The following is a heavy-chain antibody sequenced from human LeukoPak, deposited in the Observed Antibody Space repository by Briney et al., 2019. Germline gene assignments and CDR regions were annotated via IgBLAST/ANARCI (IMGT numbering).Heavy chain of an antibody. J-gene: IGHJ4*02. V-gene: IGHV3-23*01. D-gene: IGHD3-3*01. CDR1: GFSFKTYS. Sequence: GGSLRLSCTTSGFSFKTYSMSWVRQAPGKGLEWVSAINDDTPYYTDSVKGRFTVSRDNSRDTLYLHLNSLRAEDTALYYCARVSVSYWSDYYLYDYWGQGTLVTVSS. CDR3: ARVSVSYWSDYYLYDY. CDR2: INDDTP.